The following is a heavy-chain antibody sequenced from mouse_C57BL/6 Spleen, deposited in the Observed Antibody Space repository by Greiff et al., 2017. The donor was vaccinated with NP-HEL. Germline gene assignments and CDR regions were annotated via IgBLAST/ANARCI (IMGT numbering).Heavy chain of an antibody. Sequence: QVQLLQPGAELVQPGASVKLSCKASGFTFTSYCMQWVQQRPGQGLEWIGEIDPSDNYNNYNHKFTGKATLTVDTSSSTAYMQLSSLTSEDAAVYYCASGDYYGSSPLAYWGQGTTLTVSS. J-gene: IGHJ2*01. CDR1: GFTFTSYC. D-gene: IGHD1-1*01. CDR2: IDPSDNYN. CDR3: ASGDYYGSSPLAY. V-gene: IGHV1-50*01.